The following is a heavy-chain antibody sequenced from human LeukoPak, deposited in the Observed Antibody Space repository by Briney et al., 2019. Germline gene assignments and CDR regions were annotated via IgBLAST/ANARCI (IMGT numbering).Heavy chain of an antibody. CDR1: GFTVSSNY. D-gene: IGHD5-24*01. Sequence: AGGSLSLSCAASGFTVSSNYMSWVRQAPGKGLEWVSVMYSGGSTYYADSVKGRFTISRDNSKNTLYLQMNSLRAEDTAVYYCARDSREGYFQHWGQGTLVTVSS. J-gene: IGHJ1*01. V-gene: IGHV3-66*01. CDR3: ARDSREGYFQH. CDR2: MYSGGST.